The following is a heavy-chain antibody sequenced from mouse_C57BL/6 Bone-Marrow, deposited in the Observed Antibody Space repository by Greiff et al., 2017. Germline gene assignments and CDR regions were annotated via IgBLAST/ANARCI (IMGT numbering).Heavy chain of an antibody. CDR2: IHPNSGST. CDR1: GYTFTSYW. D-gene: IGHD1-1*01. J-gene: IGHJ1*03. Sequence: QVQLQQPGAELVKPGASVKLSCKASGYTFTSYWMHWVKQRPGQGLEWIGMIHPNSGSTNYNEKFKSKATLSVDKSSITAYMQLSSLTSEDSAFYYCARDGSSFWYFDVWGTGTTVSVSS. V-gene: IGHV1-64*01. CDR3: ARDGSSFWYFDV.